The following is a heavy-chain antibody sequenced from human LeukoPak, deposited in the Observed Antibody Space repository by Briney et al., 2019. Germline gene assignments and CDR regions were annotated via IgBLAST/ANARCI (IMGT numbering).Heavy chain of an antibody. J-gene: IGHJ4*02. CDR1: GGSISSANYY. CDR3: ASGTAAGTRVDY. D-gene: IGHD6-13*01. Sequence: SETLSLTCTVSGGSISSANYYWGWIRQPPGKGLEWIGSVYNSGSTYYNPSLKSRVIISVDTSKNQFSLKLSSVTAADTAVYYCASGTAAGTRVDYWGQGTLVTVSS. CDR2: VYNSGST. V-gene: IGHV4-39*07.